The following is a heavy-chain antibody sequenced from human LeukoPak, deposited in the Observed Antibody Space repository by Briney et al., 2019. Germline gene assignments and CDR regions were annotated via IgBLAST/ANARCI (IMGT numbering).Heavy chain of an antibody. Sequence: GGSLRLSCAASGFTFSSYGMHWVRQAPGKGLEWVAVIWYDGSNKYYADSVKGRFTISRDNSKNTLYLQMNSLRAEDTAVNYCARGKYYYDSSGISIDYWGQGTLVTVSS. J-gene: IGHJ4*02. V-gene: IGHV3-33*01. CDR1: GFTFSSYG. CDR3: ARGKYYYDSSGISIDY. CDR2: IWYDGSNK. D-gene: IGHD3-22*01.